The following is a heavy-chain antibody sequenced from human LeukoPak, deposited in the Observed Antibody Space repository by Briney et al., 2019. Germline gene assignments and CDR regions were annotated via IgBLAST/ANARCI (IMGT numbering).Heavy chain of an antibody. D-gene: IGHD3-9*01. CDR2: ISGSGIST. CDR1: GFTLSSYA. CDR3: AKGDNDILTGYYNSFDY. J-gene: IGHJ4*02. V-gene: IGHV3-23*01. Sequence: GGSLRLSCAASGFTLSSYAMTWVRQAPGKELEWVSSISGSGISTYYSDSVKGRFTISRDNSKNTLYLQMDSLRAEDTAIYYCAKGDNDILTGYYNSFDYWGQGSLVTVSS.